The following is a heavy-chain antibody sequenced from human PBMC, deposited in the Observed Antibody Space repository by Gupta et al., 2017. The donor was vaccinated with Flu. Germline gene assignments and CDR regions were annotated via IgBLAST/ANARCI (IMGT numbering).Heavy chain of an antibody. CDR2: ISYDGSNK. J-gene: IGHJ4*02. D-gene: IGHD6-6*01. Sequence: YGMHWVRQAPGKGLEWVAVISYDGSNKYYADSVKCRFTISRDNSKNTLYLQMNSLRAEDTAVYYCAKSRRSSSMWYYFDYWGQGTLVTVSS. V-gene: IGHV3-30*18. CDR1: YG. CDR3: AKSRRSSSMWYYFDY.